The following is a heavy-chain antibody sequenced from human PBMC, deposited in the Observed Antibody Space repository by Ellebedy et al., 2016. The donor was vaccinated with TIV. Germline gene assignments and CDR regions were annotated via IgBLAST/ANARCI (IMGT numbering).Heavy chain of an antibody. D-gene: IGHD3-22*01. J-gene: IGHJ4*02. CDR1: GFTFSSYA. Sequence: GESLKISCAASGFTFSSYAMHWVRQAPGKGLEWVAVISYDGSNKYYADSVKGRFTISRDNSKNTLYLQMNSLRAEDTAVYYCARVTYYYDSSGYPPPDYWGQGTLVTVSS. V-gene: IGHV3-30-3*01. CDR2: ISYDGSNK. CDR3: ARVTYYYDSSGYPPPDY.